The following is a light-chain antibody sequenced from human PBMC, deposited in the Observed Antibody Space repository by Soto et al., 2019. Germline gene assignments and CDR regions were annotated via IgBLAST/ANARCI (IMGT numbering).Light chain of an antibody. CDR3: QKYNSAPRT. CDR1: QGISNY. V-gene: IGKV1-27*01. Sequence: DIRMTQSPSSLSASVGDRVIITCRASQGISNYLAWYQQKPGKVPKLLIYAASTLQSGVPSRFSGSGSGTDFTLTISSLQPEDVATYYCQKYNSAPRTFGQGTKVEIK. CDR2: AAS. J-gene: IGKJ1*01.